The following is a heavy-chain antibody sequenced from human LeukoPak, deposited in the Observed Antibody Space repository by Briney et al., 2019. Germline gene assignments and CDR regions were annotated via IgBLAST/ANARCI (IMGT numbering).Heavy chain of an antibody. CDR1: GYTFTGYY. Sequence: ASVKVSCKASGYTFTGYYMHWVRQAPGQGLEWMGWINPNSGGTNYAQKFQGRVTMTRDTSISTAYMELSRLRSDDTAVYYCARDEGSSWYSTNFDYWGQGTLVTVSS. D-gene: IGHD6-13*01. CDR3: ARDEGSSWYSTNFDY. J-gene: IGHJ4*02. CDR2: INPNSGGT. V-gene: IGHV1-2*02.